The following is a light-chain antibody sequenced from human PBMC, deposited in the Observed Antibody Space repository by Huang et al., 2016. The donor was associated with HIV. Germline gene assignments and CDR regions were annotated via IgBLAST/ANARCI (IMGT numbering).Light chain of an antibody. CDR3: QQYYNWPLT. Sequence: ERVMTQSPATLSVAPGERVTLPCRASHSVSSNLAWYQQKHGQTPRLLIHGASTRATGIPARFSGSGSGTEFSLAISSLQSEDSGVYFCQQYYNWPLTFGQGTRLEMK. V-gene: IGKV3-15*01. J-gene: IGKJ5*01. CDR2: GAS. CDR1: HSVSSN.